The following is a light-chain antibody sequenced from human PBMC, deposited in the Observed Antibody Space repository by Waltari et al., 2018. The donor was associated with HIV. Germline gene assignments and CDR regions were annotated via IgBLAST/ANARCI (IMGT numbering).Light chain of an antibody. CDR1: HDISNS. V-gene: IGKV1-33*01. CDR3: QHFDNLLYT. CDR2: DAS. Sequence: DIQMTQSPSSLSASVGDRVTITCQANHDISNSLNWYQQKPGKAPKLLIYDASTLDTGVPSRFSGSGSGTDFTFTISSLQPEDIATYYCQHFDNLLYTFGPGTKLEIK. J-gene: IGKJ2*01.